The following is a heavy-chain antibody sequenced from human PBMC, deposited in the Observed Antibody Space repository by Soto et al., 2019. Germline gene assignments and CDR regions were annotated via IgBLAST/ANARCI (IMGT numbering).Heavy chain of an antibody. D-gene: IGHD3-22*01. V-gene: IGHV4-31*03. CDR2: IYHIGSP. CDR1: GRPVSSGGYY. Sequence: TSETLSLTCTVSGRPVSSGGYYWTWIRQHPGRCLEWIGYIYHIGSPYYNPSLENRVTISLDTSKNQFSLNLTSVTAADTAIYYCVRDRALDSSGHWFDTWGQGTLVTVSS. J-gene: IGHJ5*02. CDR3: VRDRALDSSGHWFDT.